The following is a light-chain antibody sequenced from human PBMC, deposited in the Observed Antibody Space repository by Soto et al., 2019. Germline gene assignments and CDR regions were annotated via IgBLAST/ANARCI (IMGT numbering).Light chain of an antibody. CDR3: SSYEGSSHG. V-gene: IGLV2-8*01. J-gene: IGLJ1*01. CDR1: SSDVGGYNY. CDR2: EVS. Sequence: QSALTQPPSASGSPGQSVTISCTGTSSDVGGYNYVSWYQQHPGKAPKLMIYEVSQRPSGVPDRFSGSTSGNTASLTVSGLQAYDGADDYCSSYEGSSHGLGTGTKRTV.